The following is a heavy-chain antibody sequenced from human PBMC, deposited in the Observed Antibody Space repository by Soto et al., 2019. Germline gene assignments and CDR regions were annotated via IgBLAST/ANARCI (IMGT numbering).Heavy chain of an antibody. V-gene: IGHV3-21*01. Sequence: EVHLVESGGGLVKPGGSLRLSCAASGFTFSSYSMDWVRQAPGKGLEWVSSISRSSSHIFYAASFKGRFTISRDDARNSLYLQMNSLRAEDTAGYYCARAVLGSYDEYFHHWGQGTLVTVSS. J-gene: IGHJ1*01. CDR3: ARAVLGSYDEYFHH. D-gene: IGHD1-26*01. CDR2: ISRSSSHI. CDR1: GFTFSSYS.